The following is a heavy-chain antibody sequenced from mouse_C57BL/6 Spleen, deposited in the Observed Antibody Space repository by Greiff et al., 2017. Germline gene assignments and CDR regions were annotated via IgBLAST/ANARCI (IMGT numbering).Heavy chain of an antibody. J-gene: IGHJ2*01. CDR3: TRWIYYGSSFDY. CDR1: GYTFTDYE. D-gene: IGHD1-1*01. V-gene: IGHV1-15*01. CDR2: IDPETGGT. Sequence: PVQQSGAELVRPGASVTLSCKASGYTFTDYEMHWVKQTPVHGLEWIGAIDPETGGTAYNQKFKGKAILTADKSSSTAYMELRSLTSEDSAVYYCTRWIYYGSSFDYWGQGTTLTVSS.